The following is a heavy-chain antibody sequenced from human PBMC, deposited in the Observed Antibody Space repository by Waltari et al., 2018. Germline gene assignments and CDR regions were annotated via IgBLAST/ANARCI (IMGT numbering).Heavy chain of an antibody. CDR3: AKSSYGYHFDS. D-gene: IGHD5-18*01. V-gene: IGHV1-3*04. CDR2: INTDNGIT. Sequence: QVQLVQSGAEVKKAGASVKVSCKASGYTFTTFSIHWVRQAPGQRLEWMGWINTDNGITKYSREFQGRVTITRDTSATTAYMDLSSLRSDDTAVYYCAKSSYGYHFDSWGQGTLVTVSS. J-gene: IGHJ4*02. CDR1: GYTFTTFS.